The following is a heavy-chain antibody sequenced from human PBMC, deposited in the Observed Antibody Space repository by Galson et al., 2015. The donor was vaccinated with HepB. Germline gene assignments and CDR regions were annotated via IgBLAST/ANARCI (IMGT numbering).Heavy chain of an antibody. CDR2: IYSGGST. D-gene: IGHD4-17*01. Sequence: SLRLSCAASGFTVSSNYMSWVRQAPGKGLEWVSVIYSGGSTYYADSVKGRFTISRDNSKNTLYLQMNSLRAEDTAVYYCASLIDYGDVNDAFDIWGQGTMVTVSS. J-gene: IGHJ3*02. V-gene: IGHV3-53*01. CDR1: GFTVSSNY. CDR3: ASLIDYGDVNDAFDI.